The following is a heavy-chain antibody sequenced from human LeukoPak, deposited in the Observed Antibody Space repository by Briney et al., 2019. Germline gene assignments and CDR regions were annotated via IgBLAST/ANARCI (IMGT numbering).Heavy chain of an antibody. CDR2: INHSGST. CDR3: ARGFWSGYYAD. D-gene: IGHD3-3*01. CDR1: GGSFSGYY. V-gene: IGHV4-34*01. Sequence: SETLSLTCAVYGGSFSGYYWSWIRQPPGKGLEWIGEINHSGSTNYNPSLKSRVTISVDTSKNQFSLKLSSVTAADTAVYYCARGFWSGYYADWGQGTLVTVSS. J-gene: IGHJ4*02.